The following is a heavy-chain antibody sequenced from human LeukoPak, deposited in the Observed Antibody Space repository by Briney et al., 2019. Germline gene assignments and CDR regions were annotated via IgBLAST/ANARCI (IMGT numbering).Heavy chain of an antibody. V-gene: IGHV3-33*01. CDR3: ARDRSGTFDY. D-gene: IGHD2-15*01. CDR1: GFTFSSYD. CDR2: IWYDGSNK. Sequence: GGSLRLSCAASGFTFSSYDMHWVRQAPGKGLEWMALIWYDGSNKYYADSVKGQFTISRDNSRNTMYLQMNSLRAEDTAVYYCARDRSGTFDYWGQGTLVTVSS. J-gene: IGHJ4*02.